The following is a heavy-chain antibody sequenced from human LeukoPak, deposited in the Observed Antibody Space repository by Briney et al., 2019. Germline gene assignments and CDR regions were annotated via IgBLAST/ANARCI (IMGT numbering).Heavy chain of an antibody. CDR1: GGSISSYY. V-gene: IGHV4-59*01. D-gene: IGHD1-26*01. CDR3: ARDHGIVGATIGFDY. CDR2: IYYSGST. Sequence: SETLSLTCTVSGGSISSYYWSWIRQPPGKGLEWIGYIYYSGSTNYNPSHKSRVTISVDTSKNQFSLKLSSVTAADTAVYYCARDHGIVGATIGFDYWGQGTLVTVSS. J-gene: IGHJ4*02.